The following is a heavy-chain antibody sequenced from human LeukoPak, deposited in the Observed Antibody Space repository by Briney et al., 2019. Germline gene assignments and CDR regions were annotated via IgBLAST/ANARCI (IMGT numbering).Heavy chain of an antibody. CDR1: GYSFTSYW. CDR2: IYPGDSDT. CDR3: ARALWTYAFDI. Sequence: GESLKISCKGSGYSFTSYWIGWVRQMPGKGLEWMEIIYPGDSDTRYSPSFRGQVTISADKSISTAYLQWSSLEASDTAMYYCARALWTYAFDIWGQGTMVTVSS. D-gene: IGHD3-10*01. J-gene: IGHJ3*02. V-gene: IGHV5-51*01.